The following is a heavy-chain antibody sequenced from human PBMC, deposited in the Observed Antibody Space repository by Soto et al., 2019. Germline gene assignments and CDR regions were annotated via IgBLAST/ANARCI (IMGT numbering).Heavy chain of an antibody. Sequence: GSLRLSCAASVFTSSSYDMNWVRQAPGKGLEWVSYISGGSSRIFYADSVKGRFTISRDNAKNSLYLQMNSLRDEDTGVYYCARVIYGGWSTIKDYYYYAMDVWGQGTTVTVSS. J-gene: IGHJ6*02. D-gene: IGHD5-12*01. CDR3: ARVIYGGWSTIKDYYYYAMDV. CDR2: ISGGSSRI. CDR1: VFTSSSYD. V-gene: IGHV3-48*02.